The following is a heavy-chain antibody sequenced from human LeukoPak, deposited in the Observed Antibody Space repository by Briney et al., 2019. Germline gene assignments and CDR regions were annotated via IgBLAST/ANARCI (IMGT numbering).Heavy chain of an antibody. CDR2: IYYSGST. Sequence: SETLSLTCTVSGGSISSYYWSWIRQPPGKGLEWIGYIYYSGSTNYNPSLKSRVTISVDTSKNQFSLKLSSVTAADTAVYYCAREAASGYDFGAHDYWGREPWSPSPQ. CDR3: AREAASGYDFGAHDY. CDR1: GGSISSYY. V-gene: IGHV4-59*01. D-gene: IGHD5-12*01. J-gene: IGHJ4*02.